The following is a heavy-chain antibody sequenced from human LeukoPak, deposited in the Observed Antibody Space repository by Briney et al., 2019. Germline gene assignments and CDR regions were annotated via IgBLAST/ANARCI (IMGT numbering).Heavy chain of an antibody. J-gene: IGHJ3*02. Sequence: SETLSLTCTVSGGSISGHYWHWIRQPPGQGLEWIGFSSTSGSSTSNPSLRSRVIVLMDTSKTRFSLRLNSVTAADTAVYFCARELLGGLEIWGQGTVVTVSS. D-gene: IGHD1-26*01. CDR2: SSTSGSS. V-gene: IGHV4-4*09. CDR1: GGSISGHY. CDR3: ARELLGGLEI.